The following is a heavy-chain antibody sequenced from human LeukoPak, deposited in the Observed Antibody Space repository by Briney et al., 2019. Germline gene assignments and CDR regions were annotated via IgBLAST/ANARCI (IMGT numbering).Heavy chain of an antibody. CDR2: LTASGGAT. CDR1: GITFSSHA. V-gene: IGHV3-23*01. Sequence: GGSLRLSCVASGITFSSHAMSWVRQAPGEGPEWVSALTASGGATYYADPVKGRFTISRDNSKNTLNLQMSSLRAEDTAVYYCATQRVVREVIVGIIDYWGQGILVTVSS. J-gene: IGHJ4*02. CDR3: ATQRVVREVIVGIIDY. D-gene: IGHD3-10*01.